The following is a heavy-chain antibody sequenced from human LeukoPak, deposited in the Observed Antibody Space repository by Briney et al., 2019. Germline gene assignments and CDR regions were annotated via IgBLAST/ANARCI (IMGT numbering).Heavy chain of an antibody. J-gene: IGHJ5*02. CDR1: GGSISSSSYY. D-gene: IGHD6-19*01. Sequence: PSETLSLTCTVSGGSISSSSYYWGWIRQPPGKRLEWIVSIYYSGSTYYNPSLKSRVTISVDTSKNQFSLKLSSVTAADTAVYYCARVGIAVARNWFDPWGQGTLVTVSS. V-gene: IGHV4-39*01. CDR3: ARVGIAVARNWFDP. CDR2: IYYSGST.